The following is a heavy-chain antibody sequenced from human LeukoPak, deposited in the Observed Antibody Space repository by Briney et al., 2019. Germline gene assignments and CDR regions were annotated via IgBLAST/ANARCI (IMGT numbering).Heavy chain of an antibody. J-gene: IGHJ4*02. Sequence: GGSLRLSCAASGFTFSTSAMSWVRQAPGKGLEWVSVISGSCGTTYYSDSVKGRFTISRDNTKNTQYLQMISQRAADSAAYYCAKDSRSSIWGQGTLVTVSS. CDR1: GFTFSTSA. V-gene: IGHV3-23*01. CDR2: ISGSCGTT. CDR3: AKDSRSSI. D-gene: IGHD2-21*01.